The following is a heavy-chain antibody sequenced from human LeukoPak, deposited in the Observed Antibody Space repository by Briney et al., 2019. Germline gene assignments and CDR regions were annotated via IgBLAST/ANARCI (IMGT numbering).Heavy chain of an antibody. V-gene: IGHV4-59*08. D-gene: IGHD6-19*01. CDR3: ASGYSSGWYGV. CDR1: GGSISSYF. CDR2: IYDSGST. Sequence: PSETLSLTCTVSGGSISSYFWGWIRQPPGKGLEWIGYIYDSGSTNYNPSFKSRVTISVDTPKNQFSLKLSSVTAADTAVYYCASGYSSGWYGVWGQGTLVTVSS. J-gene: IGHJ4*02.